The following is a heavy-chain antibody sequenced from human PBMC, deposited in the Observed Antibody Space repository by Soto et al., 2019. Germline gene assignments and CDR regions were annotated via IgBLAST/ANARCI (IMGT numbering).Heavy chain of an antibody. CDR2: INAGNGNT. V-gene: IGHV1-3*01. CDR1: GYTFISYA. J-gene: IGHJ4*02. CDR3: ARELQGLYYFDY. Sequence: VASVKVSCKASGYTFISYAIHCVRQAPGQRLEWMGWINAGNGNTKYSQKFQGRVTITRDTSASTAYMELTSLRSEDTAVYYCARELQGLYYFDYWGQGTLVTVSS. D-gene: IGHD2-15*01.